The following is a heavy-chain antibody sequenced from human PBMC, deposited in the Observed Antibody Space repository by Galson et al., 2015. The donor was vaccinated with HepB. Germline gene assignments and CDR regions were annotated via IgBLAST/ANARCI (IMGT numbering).Heavy chain of an antibody. Sequence: LSLTCAVYGGSFSGYYWSWIRQPPGKGLEWIGEINHSGSTNYNPSLKSRVTISVDTSKNQFSLKLSSVTAADTAVYYCARAGIAAAGTSFDYWGQGTLVTVSS. CDR1: GGSFSGYY. CDR2: INHSGST. V-gene: IGHV4-34*01. D-gene: IGHD6-13*01. CDR3: ARAGIAAAGTSFDY. J-gene: IGHJ4*02.